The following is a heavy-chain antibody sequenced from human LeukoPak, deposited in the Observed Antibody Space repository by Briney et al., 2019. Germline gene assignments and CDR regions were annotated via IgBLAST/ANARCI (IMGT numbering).Heavy chain of an antibody. Sequence: PSETLSLTCTVSGGSISSYYWSWIRQPPGKGLEWIGYIYYSGSTNYNPSLKSRVTISVDTSKNQLSLKLSSVTAADTAVYYCASLPSRYCSSTSCYPYYFDYWGQGTLVTVSS. CDR2: IYYSGST. D-gene: IGHD2-2*01. CDR1: GGSISSYY. J-gene: IGHJ4*02. CDR3: ASLPSRYCSSTSCYPYYFDY. V-gene: IGHV4-59*01.